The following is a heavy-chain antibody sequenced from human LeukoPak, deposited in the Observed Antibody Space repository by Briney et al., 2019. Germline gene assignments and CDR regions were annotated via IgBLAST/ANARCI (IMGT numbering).Heavy chain of an antibody. CDR3: ARRDIVVVVSASDY. J-gene: IGHJ4*02. Sequence: GGSLRLSCAASGFPFSDYVMIWVRQLPGKGLEWVSGITASGDSTFYGDSVKGRFTMSRDNSRNTVYLQMNSLRVDDTAVYYCARRDIVVVVSASDYWGQGTLVTVSS. CDR2: ITASGDST. V-gene: IGHV3-23*01. CDR1: GFPFSDYV. D-gene: IGHD2-15*01.